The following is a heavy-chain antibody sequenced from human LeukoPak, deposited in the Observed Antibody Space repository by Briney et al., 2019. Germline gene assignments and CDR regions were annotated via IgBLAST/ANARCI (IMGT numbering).Heavy chain of an antibody. CDR1: GGSISSSSYY. CDR2: IYYSGSA. D-gene: IGHD3-22*01. Sequence: PSETLSLTCTVSGGSISSSSYYWGWIRQPPGKGLEWIGSIYYSGSANYNPSLKSRVTISVDTSKNQFSLKLSSVTAADTAVYYCARQDYYDSSNWFDPWGQGTLVTVSS. V-gene: IGHV4-39*07. CDR3: ARQDYYDSSNWFDP. J-gene: IGHJ5*02.